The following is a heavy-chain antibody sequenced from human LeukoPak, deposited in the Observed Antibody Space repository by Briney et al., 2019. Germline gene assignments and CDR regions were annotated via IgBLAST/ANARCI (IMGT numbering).Heavy chain of an antibody. Sequence: ASVKVSCKVSGYTLTELSMHWVRQAPGKGLEWMGGFDPEDGETIYAQKFQGRVTMTEDTSTDTAYMGLSSLRSEDTAVYYCATFYDSSPRTFDYWGQGTLVTVSS. D-gene: IGHD3-22*01. CDR1: GYTLTELS. CDR2: FDPEDGET. J-gene: IGHJ4*02. V-gene: IGHV1-24*01. CDR3: ATFYDSSPRTFDY.